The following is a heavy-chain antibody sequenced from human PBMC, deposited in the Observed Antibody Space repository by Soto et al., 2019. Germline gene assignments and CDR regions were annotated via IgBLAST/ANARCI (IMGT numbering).Heavy chain of an antibody. V-gene: IGHV1-3*01. CDR3: ARGITLPTPLDY. D-gene: IGHD1-20*01. J-gene: IGHJ4*02. CDR1: GYTFNSYA. Sequence: ASVTVSCQASGYTFNSYAMHLVRQAPGQRLEWMGWINAGNGNTKYSQKFQGRVTITRDTSASTAYMELSSLRSEDTAVYYCARGITLPTPLDYWGQGTLVTSPQ. CDR2: INAGNGNT.